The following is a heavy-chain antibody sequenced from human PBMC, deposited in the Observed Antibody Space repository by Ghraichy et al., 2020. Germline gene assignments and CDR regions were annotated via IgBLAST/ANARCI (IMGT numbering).Heavy chain of an antibody. J-gene: IGHJ6*02. CDR3: ARFTVTYDMDV. D-gene: IGHD4-11*01. CDR2: IYYSGST. V-gene: IGHV4-61*01. Sequence: SETLSLTCTVSGGSVSSGSYYWSWIRQPPGKGLEWIGYIYYSGSTNYNPSLKSRVTISVDTSKNQFSLKLSSVTAADTAVYYCARFTVTYDMDVWGQGTT. CDR1: GGSVSSGSYY.